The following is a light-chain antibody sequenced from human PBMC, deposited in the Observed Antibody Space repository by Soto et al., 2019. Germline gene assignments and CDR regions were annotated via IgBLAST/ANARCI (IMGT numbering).Light chain of an antibody. J-gene: IGKJ2*01. CDR2: KAS. CDR1: QSISRW. CDR3: QQYSGHYT. V-gene: IGKV1-5*03. Sequence: DIQMTQSPSALSASVGDRVTITCRASQSISRWLAWYQQKPGKAPKLLIYKASNLEGGVPSRFSGSGSGTEFTLTISSLQHDDVANYYFQQYSGHYTFGQGTKLEI.